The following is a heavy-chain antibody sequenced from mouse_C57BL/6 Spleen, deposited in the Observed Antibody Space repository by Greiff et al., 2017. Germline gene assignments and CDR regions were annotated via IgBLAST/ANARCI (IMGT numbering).Heavy chain of an antibody. D-gene: IGHD6-1*01. J-gene: IGHJ4*01. CDR3: ARVLCDRESEAMDY. CDR2: ISPNYGTT. V-gene: IGHV1-39*01. Sequence: EVQRQQSGPELVKPGVSVKISCKASGYSFTDYNMHWVKQSNGKSLEWIGVISPNYGTTSYNQKFKGKATLTVDQSSSTPHMQLTTMASEDTVVYYCARVLCDRESEAMDYWGQGTSVTVSS. CDR1: GYSFTDYN.